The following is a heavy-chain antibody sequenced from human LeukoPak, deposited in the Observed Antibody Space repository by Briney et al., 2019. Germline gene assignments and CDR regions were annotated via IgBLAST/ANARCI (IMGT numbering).Heavy chain of an antibody. V-gene: IGHV1-2*06. Sequence: ASVTVSCTASGYTFTGYYMHWVRQAPGQGLEWMGRINPNSDDTNFAQKFQGRVTMTRDTSISTAYMGLSRLRSDDTAVYYCARDPVCGGDCYYDYWGQGTLVTVSS. D-gene: IGHD2-21*02. J-gene: IGHJ4*02. CDR1: GYTFTGYY. CDR2: INPNSDDT. CDR3: ARDPVCGGDCYYDY.